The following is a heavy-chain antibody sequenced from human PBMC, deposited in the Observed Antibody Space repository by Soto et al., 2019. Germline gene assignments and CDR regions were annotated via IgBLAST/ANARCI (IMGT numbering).Heavy chain of an antibody. CDR3: ALLRAAFDY. J-gene: IGHJ4*02. D-gene: IGHD3-16*01. CDR1: GYTFTSYY. Sequence: QVQLVQSGAEVKKPGALVKVSCKASGYTFTSYYMHWVRQAPGQGLAWMGMITPSGGTTSYAQTFRGRVPMTRDTLTRTAYLELSSLRSETTPVNYSALLRAAFDYWGQGTVVSVPS. V-gene: IGHV1-46*03. CDR2: ITPSGGTT.